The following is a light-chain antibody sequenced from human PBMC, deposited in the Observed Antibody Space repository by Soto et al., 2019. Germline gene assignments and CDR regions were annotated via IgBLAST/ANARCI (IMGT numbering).Light chain of an antibody. CDR1: QPISRF. J-gene: IGKJ1*01. Sequence: DIQMTQSPSSLSASVGDRVTITCRASQPISRFFNWYQQKPGKAPKRLLYAASTLQSGVPSRFSGSGSGTDFTLTISRLQPEDSATYHCQQTYSSPGTFGQGTKVDIK. CDR2: AAS. CDR3: QQTYSSPGT. V-gene: IGKV1-39*01.